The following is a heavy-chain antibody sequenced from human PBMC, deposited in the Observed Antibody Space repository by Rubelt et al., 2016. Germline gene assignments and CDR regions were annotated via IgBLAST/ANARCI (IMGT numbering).Heavy chain of an antibody. V-gene: IGHV2-5*02. CDR3: AHRTISFGYAVY. CDR1: GFSLTTRGVG. J-gene: IGHJ4*02. CDR2: IFCDDNK. D-gene: IGHD5-18*01. Sequence: QISLKESGPTLVKPTETRSLTCSFSGFSLTTRGVGVGWLRQPQGKAPEWLALIFCDDNKRYSPSLTRRLTITKDPSKNQVVLTMTSMDRVDTATYYCAHRTISFGYAVYWGQGTLVTVSS.